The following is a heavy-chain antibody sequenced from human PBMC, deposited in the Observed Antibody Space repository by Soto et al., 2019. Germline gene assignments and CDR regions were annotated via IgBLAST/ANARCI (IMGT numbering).Heavy chain of an antibody. D-gene: IGHD3-9*01. V-gene: IGHV1-69*08. CDR2: IIPILGIA. J-gene: IGHJ4*02. CDR1: GGTFSSYT. CDR3: ARDVGELDILTDFDY. Sequence: QVQLVQSGAEVKKPGSSVKVSCKASGGTFSSYTISWVRQAPGQGLEWMGRIIPILGIANYAQKFQGRVTITADKSTGTAYMELSSLRSEGTAGYYCARDVGELDILTDFDYWGQGTLVTVSS.